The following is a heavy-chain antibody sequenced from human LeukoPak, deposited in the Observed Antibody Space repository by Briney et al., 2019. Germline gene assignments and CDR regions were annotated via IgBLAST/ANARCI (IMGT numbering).Heavy chain of an antibody. CDR2: ISYSGST. CDR1: GASISSYY. CDR3: ARHGQKYDTSFDY. J-gene: IGHJ4*02. V-gene: IGHV4-59*08. Sequence: PSETLSLTCTVSGASISSYYWTWIRQPPGRGLEWIGYISYSGSTDYNPSLKGRVTISVDTSKNQFSLKLSSVTAADTAVYYCARHGQKYDTSFDYWGQGTLVTVSS. D-gene: IGHD2-2*01.